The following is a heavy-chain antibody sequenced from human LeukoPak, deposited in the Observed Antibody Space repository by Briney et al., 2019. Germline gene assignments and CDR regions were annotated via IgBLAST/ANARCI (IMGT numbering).Heavy chain of an antibody. Sequence: GGSLRLSCAASGFTFSSYGMSWVRQAPGKGLEWVSAISGSGGSTYYADSVKGRFTTSRDNSKNTLYLQMNSLRAEDTAVYYCARKNYYDSSAYRGPFDYWGQGTLVTVSS. V-gene: IGHV3-23*01. CDR3: ARKNYYDSSAYRGPFDY. CDR1: GFTFSSYG. J-gene: IGHJ4*02. D-gene: IGHD3-22*01. CDR2: ISGSGGST.